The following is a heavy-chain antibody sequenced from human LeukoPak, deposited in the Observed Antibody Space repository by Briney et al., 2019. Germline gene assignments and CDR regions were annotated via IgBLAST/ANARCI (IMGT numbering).Heavy chain of an antibody. D-gene: IGHD3-16*01. V-gene: IGHV4-4*09. CDR2: IYGSGGT. CDR3: ARRGGSNTSPFDY. J-gene: IGHJ4*02. CDR1: GVSINSHY. Sequence: SETLSLTCSVSGVSINSHYLNWIRQPPGKGLEWIGYIYGSGGTNYNPSLKSRVTISVDTSKNQFSLKLTSVTAADTAVYYCARRGGSNTSPFDYWGQGTLVTVSS.